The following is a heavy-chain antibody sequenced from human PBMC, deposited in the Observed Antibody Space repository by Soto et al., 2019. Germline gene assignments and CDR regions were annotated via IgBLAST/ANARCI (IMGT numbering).Heavy chain of an antibody. D-gene: IGHD4-17*01. J-gene: IGHJ4*02. CDR3: ARAGDDYGGNFDY. Sequence: ASVKVSCKASEGTFRSYAISWVRQAAGQELEWMGGIIPILGIEKYAQKFQGRVTITAEKSTSTAYMELSSQRSEETAVYYCARAGDDYGGNFDYWGQGTLVTVSS. CDR1: EGTFRSYA. CDR2: IIPILGIE. V-gene: IGHV1-69*10.